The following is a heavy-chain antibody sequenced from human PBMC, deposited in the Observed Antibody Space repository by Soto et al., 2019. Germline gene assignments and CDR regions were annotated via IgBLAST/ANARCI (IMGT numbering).Heavy chain of an antibody. Sequence: SVKVSCKASGGTFSSYAISWVRQAPGQGLEWMGGIIPIFGTANYAQKFQGRVTITADESTSTAYMELSSLRSEDTAVYYCARAETYYDILTGPSTPYYYGMDVWGQGTTVTVSS. D-gene: IGHD3-9*01. V-gene: IGHV1-69*13. J-gene: IGHJ6*02. CDR1: GGTFSSYA. CDR3: ARAETYYDILTGPSTPYYYGMDV. CDR2: IIPIFGTA.